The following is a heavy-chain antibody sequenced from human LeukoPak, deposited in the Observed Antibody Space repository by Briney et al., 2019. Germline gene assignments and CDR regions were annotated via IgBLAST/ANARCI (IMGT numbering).Heavy chain of an antibody. D-gene: IGHD2-2*02. CDR2: IYHSGST. J-gene: IGHJ4*02. V-gene: IGHV4-38-2*01. Sequence: SETLSLTCAVSGYSISSGYYWGWIRQPPGKGLEWIGSIYHSGSTYYNPSLKSRVTISVDTSKNQFSLKLSSVTAADTAVYYCARGGGYCSSTSCYTEPLDYWGQGTLVTVSS. CDR3: ARGGGYCSSTSCYTEPLDY. CDR1: GYSISSGYY.